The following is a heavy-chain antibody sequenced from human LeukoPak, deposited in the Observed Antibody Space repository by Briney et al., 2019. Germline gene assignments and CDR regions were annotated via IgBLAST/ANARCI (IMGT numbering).Heavy chain of an antibody. J-gene: IGHJ4*02. D-gene: IGHD1-1*01. CDR1: GGSFSGYY. CDR2: ILYSGTT. Sequence: SETLSLTCAVYGGSFSGYYWGWIRQPPGEGLEWIGNILYSGTTYYNPSLKSRVTISIDTSKNQFSLKLSSVTAADTAVYYCATSVGTTGTTWGQGTLVIVSS. CDR3: ATSVGTTGTT. V-gene: IGHV4-34*12.